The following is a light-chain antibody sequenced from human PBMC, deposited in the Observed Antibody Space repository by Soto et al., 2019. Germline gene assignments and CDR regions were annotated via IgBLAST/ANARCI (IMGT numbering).Light chain of an antibody. CDR1: HSVSSS. Sequence: EIVLTQSPATLSLSPGERATLSCRASHSVSSSLAWYQQKPGQAPRLLIYDASNRATGIPARFSGSGSGTDFTLTISSLEPEDFAVYYCQQRSNWPRTFGQGTKLEIK. J-gene: IGKJ2*01. V-gene: IGKV3-11*01. CDR2: DAS. CDR3: QQRSNWPRT.